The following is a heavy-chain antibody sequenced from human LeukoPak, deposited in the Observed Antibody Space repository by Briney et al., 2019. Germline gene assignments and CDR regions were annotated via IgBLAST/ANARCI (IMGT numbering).Heavy chain of an antibody. CDR3: ARDLGRYYDTSDNWFDP. CDR2: ISSSSSTI. J-gene: IGHJ5*02. V-gene: IGHV3-48*01. CDR1: GFTFSSYG. D-gene: IGHD3-22*01. Sequence: GGSLRLSCAASGFTFSSYGMTWVRQAPGKGLEWVSYISSSSSTIYYADSVKGRFTISRDNAKNTLNLQMNSLRAEDTAVYYCARDLGRYYDTSDNWFDPWGQGTLVTVSS.